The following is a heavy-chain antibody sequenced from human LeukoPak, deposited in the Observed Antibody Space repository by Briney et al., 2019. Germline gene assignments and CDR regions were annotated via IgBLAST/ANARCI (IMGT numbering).Heavy chain of an antibody. D-gene: IGHD5-18*01. CDR3: ARVDTVNYYYYMDV. J-gene: IGHJ6*03. Sequence: GASVKVSCKASGYTFSNYYLHWVRQAPGQGLEWMGLINPTAGNTYYAQRFQGRVTMTTDTSTSTVYMELSSLISDDTAVYYCARVDTVNYYYYMDVWGKGTPVTVSS. V-gene: IGHV1-46*01. CDR2: INPTAGNT. CDR1: GYTFSNYY.